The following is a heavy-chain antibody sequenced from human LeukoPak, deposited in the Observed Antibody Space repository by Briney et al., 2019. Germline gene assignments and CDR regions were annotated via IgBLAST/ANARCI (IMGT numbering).Heavy chain of an antibody. V-gene: IGHV1-18*01. CDR1: GYTFTSYG. CDR2: ISGYNDNT. Sequence: ASVKVSCKVSGYTFTSYGISWVRQAPGQGLEWMGWISGYNDNTNYAQNLQGRVTMTTDTSTSTAYMELRSLRSDDTAVYYCARGRYPHTSSWYGDAFDIWGQGTMVTVSS. CDR3: ARGRYPHTSSWYGDAFDI. J-gene: IGHJ3*02. D-gene: IGHD6-13*01.